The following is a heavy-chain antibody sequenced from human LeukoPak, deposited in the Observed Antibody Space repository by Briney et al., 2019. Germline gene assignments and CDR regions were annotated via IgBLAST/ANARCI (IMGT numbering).Heavy chain of an antibody. D-gene: IGHD3-10*01. CDR2: ISGDGGST. CDR1: GFTFDDYA. CDR3: AKASPALLWFGELNYGMDV. Sequence: GGSLRLSCAASGFTFDDYAIHWVRQAPGKGLEWVSLISGDGGSTYYADSVKGRFTISRDNSKNSLYLQMNSLRTEDTALYYCAKASPALLWFGELNYGMDVWGQGTTVTVSS. J-gene: IGHJ6*02. V-gene: IGHV3-43*02.